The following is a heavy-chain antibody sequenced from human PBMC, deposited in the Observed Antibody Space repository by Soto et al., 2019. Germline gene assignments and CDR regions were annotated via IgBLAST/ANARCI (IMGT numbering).Heavy chain of an antibody. J-gene: IGHJ6*02. CDR2: IDASGNT. CDR1: VDSISTYY. V-gene: IGHV4-4*07. CDR3: ARYSNNWFQTEGMDV. D-gene: IGHD1-20*01. Sequence: SETMSLTCTVSVDSISTYYWSWIRRSAGKGLEWIGRIDASGNTNYNPSLKSRVTMSADTSKKQFSLKLTSVTAADTAVYYCARYSNNWFQTEGMDVWGQGTTVTVSS.